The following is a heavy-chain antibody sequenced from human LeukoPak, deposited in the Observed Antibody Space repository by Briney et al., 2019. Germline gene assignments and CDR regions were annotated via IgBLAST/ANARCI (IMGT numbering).Heavy chain of an antibody. CDR2: ISYDGSNK. Sequence: GGSLRLSCAASGFTFSSYGMHWVRQAPGKGLEWVAVISYDGSNKYYADSVKGRFTISRDNSNNTLFLQMNSLSAEDSAVYYCAKGAERYSSGYNWFDPWGQGTLVTVSS. D-gene: IGHD6-19*01. CDR1: GFTFSSYG. V-gene: IGHV3-30*18. J-gene: IGHJ5*02. CDR3: AKGAERYSSGYNWFDP.